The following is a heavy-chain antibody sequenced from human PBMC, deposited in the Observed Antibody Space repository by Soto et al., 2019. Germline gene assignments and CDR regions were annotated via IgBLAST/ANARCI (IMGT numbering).Heavy chain of an antibody. D-gene: IGHD5-18*01. CDR3: ARADTSIGIDDAFDI. Sequence: QVQLVQSGAEVKKPGSSVKVSCKASGGTFSSYTISWVRQAPGQGLEWMGRIIPILGIANYAQKFQGRVTITADKSTSTAYIELSSLRSEDTAVYYCARADTSIGIDDAFDIWGQGTMVTVSS. CDR1: GGTFSSYT. CDR2: IIPILGIA. J-gene: IGHJ3*02. V-gene: IGHV1-69*02.